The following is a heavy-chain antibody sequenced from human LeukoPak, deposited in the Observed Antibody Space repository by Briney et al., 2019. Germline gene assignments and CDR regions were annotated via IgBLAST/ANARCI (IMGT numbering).Heavy chain of an antibody. Sequence: SETLSLTCAVHGGSLSGYYWSWIRQPPGKGLEWIGEINHSGSTNYNPSLKSRVTISVDTSKNQFSLRLSSVAAADTAVYYCARVPYCSGGSCNYYYYYGMDVWGQGTTVTVSS. CDR1: GGSLSGYY. CDR3: ARVPYCSGGSCNYYYYYGMDV. CDR2: INHSGST. J-gene: IGHJ6*02. V-gene: IGHV4-34*01. D-gene: IGHD2-15*01.